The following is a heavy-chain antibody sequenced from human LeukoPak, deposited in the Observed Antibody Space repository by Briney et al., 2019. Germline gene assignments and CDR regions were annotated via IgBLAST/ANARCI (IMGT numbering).Heavy chain of an antibody. CDR1: GGSISSGSYY. CDR3: ARSPSPHIAVDEIKAD. J-gene: IGHJ4*02. V-gene: IGHV4-61*02. D-gene: IGHD6-19*01. Sequence: PSETLSLTCTVSGGSISSGSYYWSWIRQPAGKGLEWIGRIYTSGSTNYNPSLKSRVTISVDTSKNQFSLKLSSVTAADTAVYYCARSPSPHIAVDEIKADWGQGTLVTVSS. CDR2: IYTSGST.